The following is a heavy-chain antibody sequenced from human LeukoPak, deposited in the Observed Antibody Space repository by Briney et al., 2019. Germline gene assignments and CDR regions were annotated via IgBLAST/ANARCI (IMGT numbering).Heavy chain of an antibody. D-gene: IGHD3-10*01. J-gene: IGHJ1*01. CDR2: IRQEGRER. CDR3: VGVGPPNAGSFDL. V-gene: IGHV3-7*04. Sequence: GGSLRLSCVASGFPFSRDRMSWVRQAPGRGLEWVANIRQEGRERHYVDSVKGRFIVSRDNARDSLYLQMNSLRVDDTAMYYCVGVGPPNAGSFDLWGQGSLVTVAS. CDR1: GFPFSRDR.